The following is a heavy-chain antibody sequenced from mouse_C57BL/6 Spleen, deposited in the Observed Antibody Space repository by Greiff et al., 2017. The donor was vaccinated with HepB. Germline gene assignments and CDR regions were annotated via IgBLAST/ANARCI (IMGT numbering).Heavy chain of an antibody. Sequence: VKLQQPGAELVKPGASVKLSCKASGYTFTSYWMHWVKQRPGQGLEWIGMIHPNSGSTNYNEKFKSKATLTVDKSSSTAYMQLSSLTSEDSAVYCCTGCDYGSNYPSAYWGQGTLVTVSA. CDR3: TGCDYGSNYPSAY. D-gene: IGHD1-1*01. CDR2: IHPNSGST. CDR1: GYTFTSYW. V-gene: IGHV1-64*01. J-gene: IGHJ3*01.